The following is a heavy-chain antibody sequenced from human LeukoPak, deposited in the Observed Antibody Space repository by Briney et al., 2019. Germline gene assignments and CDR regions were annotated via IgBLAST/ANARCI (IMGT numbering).Heavy chain of an antibody. CDR3: ATDSGQYSGSLGY. D-gene: IGHD5-12*01. CDR2: ISSSSSTI. Sequence: GGALELSFGAAGFHFSSYGMNWVRRAPGKGVEGGSYISSSSSTIYYADSVKGRFTISRDNAKNSLYLQMNSLRAEDTAVYYCATDSGQYSGSLGYWGQGTLVTVSS. V-gene: IGHV3-48*01. J-gene: IGHJ4*02. CDR1: GFHFSSYG.